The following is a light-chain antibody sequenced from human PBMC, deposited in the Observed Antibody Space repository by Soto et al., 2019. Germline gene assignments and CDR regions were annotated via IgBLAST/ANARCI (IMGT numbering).Light chain of an antibody. Sequence: SVLTQPRSVSGSPGHSVAISCTGTSSDVGGYTYVAWYRQYPGKAPKLMLYDVSKRPSGVPDRFSGSKSGNTASLTISGLQAEDEADYYCCSYAGRYIVVFGGGTKLTVL. CDR3: CSYAGRYIVV. CDR2: DVS. V-gene: IGLV2-11*01. CDR1: SSDVGGYTY. J-gene: IGLJ2*01.